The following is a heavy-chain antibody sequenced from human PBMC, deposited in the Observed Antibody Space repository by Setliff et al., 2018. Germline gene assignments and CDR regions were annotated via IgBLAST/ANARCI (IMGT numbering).Heavy chain of an antibody. CDR1: GFTFSSYE. CDR3: TLFGDRDTVDI. V-gene: IGHV3-48*03. J-gene: IGHJ3*02. CDR2: ISSDGRTV. Sequence: PGGSLRLSCAASGFTFSSYEMNWVRQAPGKGLEWVSYISSDGRTVFYADSVKGRFTISRDNAKNSLYLQMNSLRAEDTALYHCTLFGDRDTVDIWGQGTMVTVSS. D-gene: IGHD3-16*01.